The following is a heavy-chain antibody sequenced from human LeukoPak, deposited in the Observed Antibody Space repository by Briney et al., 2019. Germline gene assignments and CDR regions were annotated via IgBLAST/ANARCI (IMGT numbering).Heavy chain of an antibody. V-gene: IGHV1-8*01. CDR3: ARGRLVVVPAAIGMDV. J-gene: IGHJ6*02. D-gene: IGHD2-2*01. CDR2: MNPNSGNT. Sequence: ASVKVPCKASGYTFTSYDINWVRQATGQGLEWMGWMNPNSGNTGYAQKFQGRVTMTRNTSISTAYMELSSLRSEDTAVYYCARGRLVVVPAAIGMDVWGQGTTVTVSS. CDR1: GYTFTSYD.